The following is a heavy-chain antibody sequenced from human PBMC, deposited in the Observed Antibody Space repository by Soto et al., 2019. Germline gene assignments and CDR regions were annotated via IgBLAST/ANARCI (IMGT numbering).Heavy chain of an antibody. CDR1: GGSISGHY. V-gene: IGHV4-59*08. CDR2: MYYSGST. CDR3: ARGPYYDLIWNYYYMDV. J-gene: IGHJ6*03. D-gene: IGHD3-16*01. Sequence: QVQLQESGPGLVKPSEPLSLSCSVSGGSISGHYWSWVRQTAGKGLEWIGYMYYSGSTNYNPSLKSRVTISVDTSQNHFSLRLTSVTAADTAVYYCARGPYYDLIWNYYYMDVWGKGTTVTVSS.